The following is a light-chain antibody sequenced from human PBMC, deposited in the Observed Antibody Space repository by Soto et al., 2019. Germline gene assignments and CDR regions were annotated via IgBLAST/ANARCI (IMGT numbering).Light chain of an antibody. J-gene: IGKJ1*01. CDR2: DAS. V-gene: IGKV1-5*01. CDR1: QTISGW. CDR3: LQYNGYYRT. Sequence: DIQMTLSPSTLSANVGDTVTITCRASQTISGWLAWYQQRPGKAPNLLIFDASTLESGVPSRFSGSGSGTTCTITISSLQSDDFATYYCLQYNGYYRTFG.